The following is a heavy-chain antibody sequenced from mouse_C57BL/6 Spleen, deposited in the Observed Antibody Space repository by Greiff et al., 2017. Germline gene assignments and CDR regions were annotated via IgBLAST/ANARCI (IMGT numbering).Heavy chain of an antibody. Sequence: EVQLVESGGDLVKPGGSLKLSCAASGFTFSSYGMSWVRQTPDKRLEWVATISSGGSYTYYPDSVKGRFTISRDNAKNTLYLQMSSLKSEDTAMYYCARQPLYDGDYGAYWGQGTLVTVSA. CDR3: ARQPLYDGDYGAY. V-gene: IGHV5-6*01. CDR2: ISSGGSYT. J-gene: IGHJ3*01. CDR1: GFTFSSYG. D-gene: IGHD2-3*01.